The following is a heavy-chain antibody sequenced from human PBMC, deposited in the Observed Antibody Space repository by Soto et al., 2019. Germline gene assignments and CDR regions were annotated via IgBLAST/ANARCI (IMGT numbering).Heavy chain of an antibody. Sequence: ASVKVSCKASGYTFTNYYVQWVRQAPGQGLEWMGVIHPDGGHTTYSQKFQDRVTMTRDTFTSTIYMDLSSLRSEDTAVYYCARGDNDYWGQGALVTVSS. CDR2: IHPDGGHT. V-gene: IGHV1-46*01. CDR1: GYTFTNYY. J-gene: IGHJ4*02. CDR3: ARGDNDY.